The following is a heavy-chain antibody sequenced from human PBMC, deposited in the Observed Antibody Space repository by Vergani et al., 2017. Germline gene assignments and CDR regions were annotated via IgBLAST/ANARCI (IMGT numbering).Heavy chain of an antibody. CDR3: ARERRGHYGSGMQRYYYAMDV. V-gene: IGHV3-21*01. CDR2: ISRSSSYI. D-gene: IGHD3-10*01. Sequence: EVQLVESGGGLVKPGGSLRLSCAASGFTFSSCRMNWVRQAPGKGLEWVSSISRSSSYIYYADSVKGRFTISRDNAKNSLYLQMNSLRGEDTAVYYCARERRGHYGSGMQRYYYAMDVWGQGTTVTVSS. CDR1: GFTFSSCR. J-gene: IGHJ6*02.